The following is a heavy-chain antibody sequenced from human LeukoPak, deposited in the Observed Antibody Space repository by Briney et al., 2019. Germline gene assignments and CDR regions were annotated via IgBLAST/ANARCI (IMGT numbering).Heavy chain of an antibody. CDR1: GGSISSGSYY. D-gene: IGHD6-13*01. CDR3: ARVAAGIGFFQH. CDR2: IYTSGST. Sequence: SETLSLTCTVSGGSISSGSYYWSWIRQPAGKGLEWIGRIYTSGSTNYNPSLKSRVTISVDTSKNQFSLRLSSVTAADTAVYYCARVAAGIGFFQHWGQGTLVTVSS. J-gene: IGHJ1*01. V-gene: IGHV4-61*02.